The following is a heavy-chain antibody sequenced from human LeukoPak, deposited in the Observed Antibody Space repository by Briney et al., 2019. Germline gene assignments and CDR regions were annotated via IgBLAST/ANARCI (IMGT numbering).Heavy chain of an antibody. CDR3: ARGGRTFFGILNE. D-gene: IGHD3-3*01. CDR2: INPNGGGT. J-gene: IGHJ4*02. CDR1: GYTFTGYY. Sequence: ASVKVSCEASGYTFTGYYLHWVRQAPGQGLEWMGWINPNGGGTVHAQRFQGRVTMTRDTSISTAYMALSRLRSDDTALYFCARGGRTFFGILNEWGQGTLVTVSS. V-gene: IGHV1-2*02.